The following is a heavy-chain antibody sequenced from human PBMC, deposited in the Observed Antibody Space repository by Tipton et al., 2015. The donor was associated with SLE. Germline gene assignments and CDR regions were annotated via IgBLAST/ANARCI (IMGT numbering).Heavy chain of an antibody. V-gene: IGHV4-4*02. Sequence: TLSLTCAVSGGSIISSSWWSWVRQPPGKGLEWIGYIYYSGSTNYNPSLKSRVTISVDTSKNQFSLKLSSVTAADTAVYYCARTGELFDYWGQGTLVTVSS. CDR3: ARTGELFDY. CDR1: GGSIISSSW. J-gene: IGHJ4*02. CDR2: IYYSGST. D-gene: IGHD1-26*01.